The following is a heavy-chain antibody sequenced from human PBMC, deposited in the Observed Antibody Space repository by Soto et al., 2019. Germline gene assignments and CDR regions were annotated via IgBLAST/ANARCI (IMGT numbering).Heavy chain of an antibody. J-gene: IGHJ4*02. V-gene: IGHV4-30-4*01. Sequence: PSETLSLTCTVSGDSISSGDYYWSWIRQPPGKGLEWIGYIYYSGSTYYNPSLKRRFTISVDTSKNQFSLKLSSVTAADTAVYYCARVAGNGYDYEFDYWGQGTLVTVSS. CDR3: ARVAGNGYDYEFDY. CDR1: GDSISSGDYY. CDR2: IYYSGST. D-gene: IGHD5-12*01.